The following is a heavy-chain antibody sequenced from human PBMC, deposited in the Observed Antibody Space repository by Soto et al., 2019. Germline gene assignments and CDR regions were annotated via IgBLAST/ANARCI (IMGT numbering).Heavy chain of an antibody. J-gene: IGHJ4*02. D-gene: IGHD6-19*01. V-gene: IGHV1-69*13. CDR3: ASPAGSYSSGLTGFDY. CDR1: GGTFSTYA. CDR2: IIPIFGTA. Sequence: SSVTVSCKASGGTFSTYAISWVRPAPGQGLEWMGGIIPIFGTANYAQKFQGRVTITADESTSTAYMELSSLRSEDTAVYYCASPAGSYSSGLTGFDYWGQGTLVTVSS.